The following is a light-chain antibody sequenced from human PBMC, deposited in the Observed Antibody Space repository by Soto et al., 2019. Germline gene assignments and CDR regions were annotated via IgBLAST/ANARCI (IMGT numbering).Light chain of an antibody. CDR1: QSLLHSHGYHY. Sequence: DIVMTQSPLSLPVTPGEPASISCRSSQSLLHSHGYHYLDWYLQKPGQSPQLLIYEVSNRFSGVSDRFGGSGSGTDFTLKISGVEAEDVGVYYCMQSIQLPWTFGQGTKVDIK. J-gene: IGKJ1*01. CDR3: MQSIQLPWT. V-gene: IGKV2D-29*02. CDR2: EVS.